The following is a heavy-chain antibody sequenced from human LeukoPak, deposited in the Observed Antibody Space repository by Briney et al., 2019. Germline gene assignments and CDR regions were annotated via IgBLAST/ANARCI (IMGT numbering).Heavy chain of an antibody. Sequence: SVKVSCKASGGTFSSYAISWVRQAPGQGLEWMGRIIPIFGTANYAQKFQGRVTITTDEPTSTAYMELSSLRSEDTAVYYCARDRRESALWFGESAADAFDIWGQGTMVTVSS. CDR2: IIPIFGTA. V-gene: IGHV1-69*05. CDR1: GGTFSSYA. D-gene: IGHD3-10*01. CDR3: ARDRRESALWFGESAADAFDI. J-gene: IGHJ3*02.